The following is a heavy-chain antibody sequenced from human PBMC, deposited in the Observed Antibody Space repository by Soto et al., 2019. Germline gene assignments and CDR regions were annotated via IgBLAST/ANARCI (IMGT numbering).Heavy chain of an antibody. Sequence: QVQLQKSGPGLVKPSETLSLTCTVSGGSISSYYWSWIRQPPGKGLEWIGYIYYSGSTNYNPSLTSRVTISVDTSKNQFSLKLSSVTAADTAVYYCARHGGQNWFDPWGQGTLVTVSS. D-gene: IGHD3-16*01. CDR3: ARHGGQNWFDP. J-gene: IGHJ5*02. V-gene: IGHV4-59*08. CDR1: GGSISSYY. CDR2: IYYSGST.